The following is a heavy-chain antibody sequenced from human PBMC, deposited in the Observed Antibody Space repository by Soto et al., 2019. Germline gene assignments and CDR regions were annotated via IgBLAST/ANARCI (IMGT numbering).Heavy chain of an antibody. CDR3: ARGRKDSSGYYAY. V-gene: IGHV1-8*01. J-gene: IGHJ4*02. Sequence: GASVKVSCKASGYTFTSYDINWVRQATGQGLEWMGWMNPNSGNTGYAQKFQGRVTMTRNTSISTAYMELSSPRSEDTAGYYCARGRKDSSGYYAYWGQGTLVTVSS. D-gene: IGHD3-22*01. CDR1: GYTFTSYD. CDR2: MNPNSGNT.